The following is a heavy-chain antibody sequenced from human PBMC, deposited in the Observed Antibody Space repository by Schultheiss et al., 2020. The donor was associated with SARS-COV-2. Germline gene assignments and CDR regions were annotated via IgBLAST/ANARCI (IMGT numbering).Heavy chain of an antibody. CDR2: ISGGGST. D-gene: IGHD2-15*01. CDR3: AKDDCSGGTCYPDY. CDR1: GFTFSSYA. V-gene: IGHV3-23*01. Sequence: GGSLRLSCAASGFTFSSYAMHWVRQAPGKGLEWVSAISGGGSTYYADSVKGRFTVSRDNSKNTLYLQMNSLRAEDTAVYYCAKDDCSGGTCYPDYWGQGTLVTVSS. J-gene: IGHJ4*02.